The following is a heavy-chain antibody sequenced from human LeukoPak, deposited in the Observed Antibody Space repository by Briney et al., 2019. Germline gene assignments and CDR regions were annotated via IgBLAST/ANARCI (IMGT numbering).Heavy chain of an antibody. J-gene: IGHJ5*02. CDR2: ISGSGGST. CDR1: GFTFSSYA. Sequence: GGSLRLSCAASGFTFSSYAMSWVRQAPGKGLEWVSAISGSGGSTYYADSVKGRFTISRDNSKNTPYLQMNSLRAEDTAVYYCTTLIAYYDSSGYYPPHNWFDPWGQGTLVTVSS. CDR3: TTLIAYYDSSGYYPPHNWFDP. D-gene: IGHD3-22*01. V-gene: IGHV3-23*01.